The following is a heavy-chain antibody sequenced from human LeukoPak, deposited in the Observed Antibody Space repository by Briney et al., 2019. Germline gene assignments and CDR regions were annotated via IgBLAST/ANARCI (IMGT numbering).Heavy chain of an antibody. CDR3: ARALSWTTESYYDMDV. V-gene: IGHV1-8*01. CDR2: MNPNSGNT. J-gene: IGHJ6*03. Sequence: ASVKVSYKASGYTFTSYDINWVRQATGQGLEWMGWMNPNSGNTGYAQKFQGRVTMTKNTSITTAYMDLSSLTSEDTAVYYCARALSWTTESYYDMDVWGKGTTVTVSS. D-gene: IGHD3/OR15-3a*01. CDR1: GYTFTSYD.